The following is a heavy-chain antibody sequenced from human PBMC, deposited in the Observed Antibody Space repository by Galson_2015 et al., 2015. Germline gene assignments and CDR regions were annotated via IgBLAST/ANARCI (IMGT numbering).Heavy chain of an antibody. CDR3: AKVTTPTTTRAFDF. J-gene: IGHJ3*01. D-gene: IGHD1-1*01. CDR1: GFIFSDYA. CDR2: ISRGGGT. V-gene: IGHV3-23*01. Sequence: SLRLSCEASGFIFSDYAMTWVRQAPGRGLAWVSTISRGGGTYYTDSVKGRFTVSRDNSKNTVYLQMSSLTIEDTTVYFCAKVTTPTTTRAFDFWGQGTLVTVSS.